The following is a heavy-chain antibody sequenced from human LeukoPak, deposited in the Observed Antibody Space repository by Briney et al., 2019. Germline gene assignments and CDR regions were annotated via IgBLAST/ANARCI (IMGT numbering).Heavy chain of an antibody. J-gene: IGHJ4*02. CDR3: ARGSGYYLSLPFDY. D-gene: IGHD3-22*01. V-gene: IGHV4-34*01. CDR1: GGSFSGYF. Sequence: SEALSLTCAVYGGSFSGYFWSWIRQPPGKGLEWIGEINHSGSTNYNPSLKSRVTISVDTSKNQLSLKLSSVTAADTAVYYCARGSGYYLSLPFDYWGQGTLVTVSS. CDR2: INHSGST.